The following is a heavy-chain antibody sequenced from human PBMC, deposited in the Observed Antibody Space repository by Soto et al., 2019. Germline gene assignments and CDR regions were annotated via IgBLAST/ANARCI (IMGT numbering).Heavy chain of an antibody. CDR2: IIPIFGTA. CDR3: ARFGPPGGKYYNDSSGYPFDP. Sequence: SVKVSCKASGGTFSSYAISWVRQAPGQGLEWMGGIIPIFGTANYAQKFQGRVPITADESTSTAYMELSSLRSEDTAVYYCARFGPPGGKYYNDSSGYPFDPWGKGTLVNVSS. J-gene: IGHJ5*02. V-gene: IGHV1-69*13. CDR1: GGTFSSYA. D-gene: IGHD3-22*01.